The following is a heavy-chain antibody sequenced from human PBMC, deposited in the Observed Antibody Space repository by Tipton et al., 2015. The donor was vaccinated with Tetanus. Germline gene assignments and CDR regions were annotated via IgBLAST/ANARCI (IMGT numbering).Heavy chain of an antibody. D-gene: IGHD6-19*01. Sequence: TLSLTCTVSGDSITSFYWSWIRQPPGKGLEWIGYIFYGGTTNYNPSLRSRVTISIDTSSNQFSLKLTSVIPADTAIHYCARGPSYSGAWYHYWGQGAMVTVSP. V-gene: IGHV4-59*01. CDR3: ARGPSYSGAWYHY. CDR2: IFYGGTT. J-gene: IGHJ4*02. CDR1: GDSITSFY.